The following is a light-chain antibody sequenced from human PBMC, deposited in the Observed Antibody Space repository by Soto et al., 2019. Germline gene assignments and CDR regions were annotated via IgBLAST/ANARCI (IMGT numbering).Light chain of an antibody. J-gene: IGLJ1*01. CDR1: SSDVGAYNY. Sequence: QSALTQPPSASGSPGQSVTISCTGTSSDVGAYNYVSWYQQHPGKAPKVMIYEVSKRPSGVPDRFSGSKSDNTASLTVSGLQAEDEADYYCCSYAGSSTYVFGTGTKVTV. V-gene: IGLV2-8*01. CDR3: CSYAGSSTYV. CDR2: EVS.